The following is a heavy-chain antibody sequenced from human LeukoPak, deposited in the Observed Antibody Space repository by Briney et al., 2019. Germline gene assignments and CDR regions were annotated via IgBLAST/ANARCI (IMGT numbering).Heavy chain of an antibody. Sequence: SETLSLTCAVSGYSISSGYYWGWIRRPPGKGLEWIGNFYHSGSTYYNPSLKSRVTISVNTSKNHFSLKLTSVTAADTAVYYCARAPYYSDSGVFFDYWGQGTLVTVSS. CDR3: ARAPYYSDSGVFFDY. D-gene: IGHD3-22*01. CDR2: FYHSGST. CDR1: GYSISSGYY. J-gene: IGHJ4*02. V-gene: IGHV4-38-2*01.